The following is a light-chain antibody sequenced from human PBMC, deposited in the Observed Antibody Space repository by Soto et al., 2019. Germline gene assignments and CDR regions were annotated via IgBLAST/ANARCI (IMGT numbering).Light chain of an antibody. CDR1: SSDVGAYNY. CDR3: SSYTGRSTLYV. V-gene: IGLV2-14*01. CDR2: DVS. J-gene: IGLJ1*01. Sequence: QSVLTQPASVSGSPGQSITISCTGTSSDVGAYNYVSWYQQHPGKAPKLMIYDVSNRPSGISNRFSGSKSGNTASLTISGLQAEDEADYYCSSYTGRSTLYVFGTGTKVTVL.